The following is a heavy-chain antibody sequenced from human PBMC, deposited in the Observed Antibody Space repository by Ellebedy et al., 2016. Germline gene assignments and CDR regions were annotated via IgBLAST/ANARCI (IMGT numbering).Heavy chain of an antibody. V-gene: IGHV1-8*01. Sequence: ASVKVSCKASGYTFTNYDINWVRQATGQGLEWMGWMNPNSGNTGYAQKFQGRVTMTRNTSINTADMELSSLRSEDTAVYYCATDSTNSPIVMVTSVHAFDIWGQGTMVTVSS. CDR3: ATDSTNSPIVMVTSVHAFDI. D-gene: IGHD2-21*02. CDR1: GYTFTNYD. CDR2: MNPNSGNT. J-gene: IGHJ3*02.